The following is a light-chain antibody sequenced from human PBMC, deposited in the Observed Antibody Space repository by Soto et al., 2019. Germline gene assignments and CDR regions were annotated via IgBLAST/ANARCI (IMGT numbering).Light chain of an antibody. J-gene: IGLJ1*01. CDR2: EVS. CDR1: SSDVGSYNL. V-gene: IGLV2-14*02. CDR3: SSYTSSNTLV. Sequence: QSVLTQPASVSGSPGQSITISCTGTSSDVGSYNLVSWYQQHPGNAPKLMIYEVSNRPSGVSDRFSGSKSGNAASLTISGLQAEDEADYYCSSYTSSNTLVFGTGTKLTVL.